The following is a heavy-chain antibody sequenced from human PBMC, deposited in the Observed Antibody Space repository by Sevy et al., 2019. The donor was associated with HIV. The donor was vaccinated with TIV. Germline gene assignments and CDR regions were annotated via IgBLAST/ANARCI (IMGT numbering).Heavy chain of an antibody. CDR3: ATEHLFGYY. CDR1: GFTFISYA. J-gene: IGHJ4*02. Sequence: GGSLRLSCAASGFTFISYAMSWVRQAPGKGLEWVSAISSSGGYTYYAATVKGRFTISRDNSKNTLYLQVNSLRAEDTAVYYCATEHLFGYYWGQGTLVTVSS. D-gene: IGHD3-10*01. CDR2: ISSSGGYT. V-gene: IGHV3-23*01.